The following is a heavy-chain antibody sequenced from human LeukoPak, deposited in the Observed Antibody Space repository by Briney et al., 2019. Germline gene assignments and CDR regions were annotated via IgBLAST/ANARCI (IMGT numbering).Heavy chain of an antibody. Sequence: PGGSLRLSCAASGFTFSSYSMNWVRQPPGKGLEWVSSFSSSSSYIYYADSVKGRFTISRDNAKNSLYLQMNSLRAEDTAVYYCARGDGLSSTSWDYFDYWGQGTLVTVSS. CDR3: ARGDGLSSTSWDYFDY. CDR2: FSSSSSYI. V-gene: IGHV3-21*01. CDR1: GFTFSSYS. J-gene: IGHJ4*02. D-gene: IGHD2-2*01.